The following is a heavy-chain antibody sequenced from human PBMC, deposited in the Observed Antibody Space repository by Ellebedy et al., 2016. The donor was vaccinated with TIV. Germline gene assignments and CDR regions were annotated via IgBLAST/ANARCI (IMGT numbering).Heavy chain of an antibody. Sequence: SLKISCAASGFTFDDYAMHWVRQAPGEGLEWVSGISWNSGTIDYADSVKGRFTISRDNAKNCLYLQMNSLRAEDTALYYCSKGPTSMIMRGWFDPWGQGTLVTVSS. V-gene: IGHV3-9*01. D-gene: IGHD5-18*01. CDR1: GFTFDDYA. CDR2: ISWNSGTI. CDR3: SKGPTSMIMRGWFDP. J-gene: IGHJ5*02.